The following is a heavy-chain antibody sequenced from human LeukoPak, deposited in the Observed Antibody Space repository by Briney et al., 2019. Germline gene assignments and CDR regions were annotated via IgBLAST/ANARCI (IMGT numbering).Heavy chain of an antibody. J-gene: IGHJ4*02. CDR3: AKDYGTTATAVQLRAPYFDY. V-gene: IGHV3-33*06. D-gene: IGHD4-11*01. Sequence: GGSLRLSCAASGFTFSSYWMSWVRQAPGKGLEWVGLIWYDGSNSVYADSVKGRFTISRDNSKNTVHLQMNNLRAEDTAVYYCAKDYGTTATAVQLRAPYFDYWGQGALVTVAS. CDR2: IWYDGSNS. CDR1: GFTFSSYW.